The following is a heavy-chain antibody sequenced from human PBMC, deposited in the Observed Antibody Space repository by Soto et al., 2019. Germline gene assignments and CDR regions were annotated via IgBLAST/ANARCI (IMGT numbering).Heavy chain of an antibody. J-gene: IGHJ4*02. CDR1: GFSLTTNKMS. D-gene: IGHD3-3*01. Sequence: SGPTLVNPTQTLTLTCTFSGFSLTTNKMSVSWIRQPPGKALEWLARIDWDDDKFYNTSLKTRLTISKDTSKNQVLLTMTDMDPVDTATYYCAPMIFGRNVYSLDYWGRGTLVTVSS. CDR3: APMIFGRNVYSLDY. CDR2: IDWDDDK. V-gene: IGHV2-70*17.